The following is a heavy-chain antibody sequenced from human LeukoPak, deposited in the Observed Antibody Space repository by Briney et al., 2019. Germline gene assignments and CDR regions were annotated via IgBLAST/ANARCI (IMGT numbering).Heavy chain of an antibody. CDR3: AREGSSNGFYYFDC. CDR2: ISSSGSTI. Sequence: GGSLRLSCAASGFTFSSYEMNWVRQAPGKGLEWVSYISSSGSTIYYADSVKGRFTISRDNAKSSLFLHMNSLRAEDTAVYYCAREGSSNGFYYFDCWGQGTLVTVSS. V-gene: IGHV3-48*03. D-gene: IGHD5-18*01. CDR1: GFTFSSYE. J-gene: IGHJ4*02.